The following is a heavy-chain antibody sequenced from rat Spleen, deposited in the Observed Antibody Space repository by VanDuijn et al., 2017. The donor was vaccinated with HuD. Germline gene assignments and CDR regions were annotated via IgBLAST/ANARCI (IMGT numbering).Heavy chain of an antibody. V-gene: IGHV5-29*01. Sequence: EVQLVESDGGLVQPGRSLKLSCAASGFTFSDYYMAWVRQAPTKGLEWVATISHDGSNTYYRDSVKGRFTISRDNAKSTLYLQMNSLRSEDTATYYCTSNNFDYWGQGVMVTVSS. CDR1: GFTFSDYY. J-gene: IGHJ2*01. CDR3: TSNNFDY. D-gene: IGHD1-10*01. CDR2: ISHDGSNT.